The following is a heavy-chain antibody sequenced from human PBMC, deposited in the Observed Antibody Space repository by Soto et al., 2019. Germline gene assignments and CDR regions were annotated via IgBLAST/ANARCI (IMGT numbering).Heavy chain of an antibody. J-gene: IGHJ4*02. V-gene: IGHV4-34*01. CDR3: ARSGQWLVRRNDY. CDR1: GGSFSGYY. CDR2: INHSGST. D-gene: IGHD6-19*01. Sequence: SETLSLTCAVYGGSFSGYYWSWIRQPPGKGLEWIGEINHSGSTNYNPSLKSRVTISVDTSKNQFSLKLSSVTAADTAVYYCARSGQWLVRRNDYWGQGTLVTVSS.